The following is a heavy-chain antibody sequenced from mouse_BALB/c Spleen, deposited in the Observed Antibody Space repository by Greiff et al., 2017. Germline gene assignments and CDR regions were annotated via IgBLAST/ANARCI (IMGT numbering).Heavy chain of an antibody. Sequence: QVQLQQSGAELVRPGTSVKVSCKASGYAFTNYLIEWVKQRPGQGLEWIGVINPGSGGTNYNEKFKGKATLTADKSSSTAYMQLSSLTSDDSAVYFCARGYYYGSEFAYWGQGTLVTVSA. V-gene: IGHV1-54*01. D-gene: IGHD1-1*01. CDR2: INPGSGGT. J-gene: IGHJ3*01. CDR3: ARGYYYGSEFAY. CDR1: GYAFTNYL.